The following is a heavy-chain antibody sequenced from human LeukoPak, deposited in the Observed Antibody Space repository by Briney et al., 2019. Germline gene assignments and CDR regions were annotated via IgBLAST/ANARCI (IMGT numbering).Heavy chain of an antibody. V-gene: IGHV3-23*01. Sequence: GGSLRLSCAASGFTFSSYGMSWVRQAPGKGLEWVSAISGSGVGTHYADSVKGRFTISRDNSKNTLYLQMNSLRAEDTAVYYCAKGIVGATRGFDYWGQGTLVTVSS. CDR3: AKGIVGATRGFDY. J-gene: IGHJ4*02. CDR2: ISGSGVGT. CDR1: GFTFSSYG. D-gene: IGHD1-26*01.